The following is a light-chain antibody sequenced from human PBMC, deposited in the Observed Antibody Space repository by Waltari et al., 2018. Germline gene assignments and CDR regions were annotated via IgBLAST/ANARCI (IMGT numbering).Light chain of an antibody. Sequence: DIQMTQSPSTLSASVGDRVTFTCRASQSINSWLAWYQQKPGIAPKLLIYKASSLESGVPSRFSGSGAGTECTHTSSSLQPDDLATYYCQQYSANPWTFGQGTRVEIE. J-gene: IGKJ1*01. CDR2: KAS. V-gene: IGKV1-5*03. CDR3: QQYSANPWT. CDR1: QSINSW.